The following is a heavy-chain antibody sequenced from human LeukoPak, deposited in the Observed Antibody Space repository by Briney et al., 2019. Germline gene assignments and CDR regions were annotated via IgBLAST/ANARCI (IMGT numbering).Heavy chain of an antibody. CDR2: IKQDGSEK. CDR3: ARELNGLDP. CDR1: GFTVSSNY. J-gene: IGHJ5*02. Sequence: PGGSLRLSCAASGFTVSSNYMSWVRQAPGKGLEWVANIKQDGSEKYYVDSVKGRFTISRDNAKNSLYLQMNRLRAEDTAVYSCARELNGLDPWGQGTLVTVSS. V-gene: IGHV3-7*01. D-gene: IGHD2-8*01.